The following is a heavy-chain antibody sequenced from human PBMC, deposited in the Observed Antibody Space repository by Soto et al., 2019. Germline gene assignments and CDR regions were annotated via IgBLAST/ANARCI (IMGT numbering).Heavy chain of an antibody. V-gene: IGHV1-18*04. Sequence: ASVKVSCKASGYTFTSYGISWVRQAPGQGLEWMGWISAYNGNTNYAQKLQGRVTMTTDTSTSTAYMELRSLRSDDTAVYYCARVSYGESHYNWFDPWGKRTLVTVSA. CDR3: ARVSYGESHYNWFDP. CDR2: ISAYNGNT. J-gene: IGHJ5*02. D-gene: IGHD4-17*01. CDR1: GYTFTSYG.